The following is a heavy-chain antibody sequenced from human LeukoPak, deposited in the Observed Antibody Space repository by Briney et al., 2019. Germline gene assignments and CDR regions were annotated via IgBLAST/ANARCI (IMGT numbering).Heavy chain of an antibody. CDR3: AREPCTSCYTDY. CDR2: ISSRSSSI. CDR1: GFTFSSYS. V-gene: IGHV3-48*01. Sequence: PGGSLRLSCAASGFTFSSYSMNWVRQAPGKGLEWVSYISSRSSSIYYADSVKGRFTISRDNAKNSLYLQMNSLRAEDTAVYYCAREPCTSCYTDYWGQGTLVTVSS. D-gene: IGHD2-2*01. J-gene: IGHJ4*02.